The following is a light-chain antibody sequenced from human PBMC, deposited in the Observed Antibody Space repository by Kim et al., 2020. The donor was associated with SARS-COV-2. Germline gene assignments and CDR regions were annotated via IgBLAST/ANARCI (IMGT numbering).Light chain of an antibody. CDR2: QDS. V-gene: IGLV3-1*01. Sequence: SYELTQPPSVSVSPGQTASITCSGDKLGDKYACWYQQKPGQSPVLVIYQDSNRPSGNPERFSGSNSGNTAPLTINGTQAMDEADYYCQAWDSSTVVFGVG. J-gene: IGLJ2*01. CDR1: KLGDKY. CDR3: QAWDSSTVV.